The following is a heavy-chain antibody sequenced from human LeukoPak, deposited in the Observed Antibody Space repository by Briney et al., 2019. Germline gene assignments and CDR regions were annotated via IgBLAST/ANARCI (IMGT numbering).Heavy chain of an antibody. J-gene: IGHJ2*01. Sequence: GASVKVSCKASGYTFTGYYMHWVRQAPGQGLEWMGWINPNSGGTNYAQKFQGRVTMTRDTSISTAYMELSSLRSEDTAVYYCARNSMSTVTARWYFDLWGRGTLVTVSS. CDR2: INPNSGGT. V-gene: IGHV1-2*02. CDR1: GYTFTGYY. CDR3: ARNSMSTVTARWYFDL. D-gene: IGHD4-11*01.